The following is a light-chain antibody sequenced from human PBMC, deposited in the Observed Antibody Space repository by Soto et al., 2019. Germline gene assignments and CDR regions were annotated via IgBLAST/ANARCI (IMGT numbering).Light chain of an antibody. V-gene: IGKV3-20*01. CDR2: AAS. Sequence: EIVLTQSPGTLSVSPGERATLSCRASQTISSNYLAWYQQKPGQAPSLLIYAASSRATGIPDRFSGSGSGTDFTLTISRLEPEDSAIYCCQQYVSWTFGQGTKVEIK. CDR1: QTISSNY. J-gene: IGKJ1*01. CDR3: QQYVSWT.